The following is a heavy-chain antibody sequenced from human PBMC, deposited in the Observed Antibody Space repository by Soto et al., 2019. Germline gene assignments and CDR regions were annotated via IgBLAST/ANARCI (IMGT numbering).Heavy chain of an antibody. V-gene: IGHV1-46*03. Sequence: ASVKVSCKASGYTFTTYYIHWVRQAPGQGLEWMGIINPSGGIASSGGSASYARKFQGRVALTRDTSTSTAYMELRSLTSDDTAVYYCARVTVAPLGDYSLNWFDPWGQGTPVTVSS. CDR2: INPSGGIASSGGSA. J-gene: IGHJ5*02. CDR1: GYTFTTYY. D-gene: IGHD4-4*01. CDR3: ARVTVAPLGDYSLNWFDP.